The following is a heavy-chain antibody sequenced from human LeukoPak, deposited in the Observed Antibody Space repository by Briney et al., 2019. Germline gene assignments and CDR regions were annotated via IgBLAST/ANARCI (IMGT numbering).Heavy chain of an antibody. J-gene: IGHJ4*02. CDR3: AKGGWLGKYYFDY. Sequence: PGGSLRLSCAASGFTFSKYAMTWVRQAPGKGLEWVSAISSSTLKIYYADSVKGRFTISRDNSKNTLYLQMNSLRAEDTAVYYCAKGGWLGKYYFDYWGQGTLVTVSS. V-gene: IGHV3-23*01. CDR2: ISSSTLKI. D-gene: IGHD6-19*01. CDR1: GFTFSKYA.